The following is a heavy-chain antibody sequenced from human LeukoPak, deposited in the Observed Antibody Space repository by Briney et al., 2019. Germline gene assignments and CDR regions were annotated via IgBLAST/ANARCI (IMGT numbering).Heavy chain of an antibody. J-gene: IGHJ4*02. CDR3: ARQPRYYFDY. V-gene: IGHV4-59*01. Sequence: SETLSLTCTGSGGSISSYYWRWLRQPPGKGLEWIGYIHYSGSTNYNPSLKSRATISMDTSKNQFSLKLSSVTAADTAAYYCARQPRYYFDYWGQGTLVTGSS. CDR1: GGSISSYY. CDR2: IHYSGST. D-gene: IGHD1-1*01.